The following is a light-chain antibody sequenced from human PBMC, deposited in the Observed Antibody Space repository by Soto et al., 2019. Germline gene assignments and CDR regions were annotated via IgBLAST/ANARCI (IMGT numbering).Light chain of an antibody. CDR3: QQRSNWPLT. V-gene: IGKV3-11*01. CDR2: DAS. J-gene: IGKJ5*01. CDR1: QSVSSSY. Sequence: ELVLTQSPGTMSLTAGEGATLXXRAGQSVSSSYLAWYQQKPGQAPRXXIYDASNRATGIPARFSGSGTGTDFTLTISSLEPEDFAVYYCQQRSNWPLTFSQGTRLEIK.